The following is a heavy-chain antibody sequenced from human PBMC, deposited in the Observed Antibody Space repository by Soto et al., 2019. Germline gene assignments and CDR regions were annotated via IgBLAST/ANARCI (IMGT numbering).Heavy chain of an antibody. D-gene: IGHD5-18*01. CDR1: GFTFSSYG. CDR2: ISYDGSNK. V-gene: IGHV3-30*18. Sequence: QVQLVESGGGVVQPGRSLRLSCAASGFTFSSYGMHWVRQAPGKGLEWVTVISYDGSNKYYADSVKGRFTISRDNSKNTLYLQMNSLRAEDTAVYYCAKDGGREDSYGPYYYYGMDVWGQGTTVTVSS. J-gene: IGHJ6*02. CDR3: AKDGGREDSYGPYYYYGMDV.